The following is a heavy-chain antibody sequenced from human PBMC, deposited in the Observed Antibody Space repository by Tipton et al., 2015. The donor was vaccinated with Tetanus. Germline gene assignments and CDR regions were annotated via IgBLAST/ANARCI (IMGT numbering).Heavy chain of an antibody. Sequence: EINHRGGTMYNPSLKSRVTISGDTSKNQFSLNLRSVITADTAVYYCARANNDYPKKGPFDYWGQGILVIVSS. J-gene: IGHJ4*02. D-gene: IGHD5-12*01. CDR3: ARANNDYPKKGPFDY. V-gene: IGHV4-34*01. CDR2: INHRGGT.